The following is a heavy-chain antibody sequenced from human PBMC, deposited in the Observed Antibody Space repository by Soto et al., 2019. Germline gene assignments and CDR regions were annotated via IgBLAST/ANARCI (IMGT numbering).Heavy chain of an antibody. Sequence: QVQLVQSGAEVKKPGASVKVSCKASGYTFTSYAMHWVRQAPGQRLEWMGWINAGNGNTKYSQKFQGRVTITRDTSASTAYMELSSLRSEDTAVYYCARLERGGSPVDYWGQGTLVTVSS. D-gene: IGHD1-26*01. CDR3: ARLERGGSPVDY. J-gene: IGHJ4*02. CDR1: GYTFTSYA. CDR2: INAGNGNT. V-gene: IGHV1-3*01.